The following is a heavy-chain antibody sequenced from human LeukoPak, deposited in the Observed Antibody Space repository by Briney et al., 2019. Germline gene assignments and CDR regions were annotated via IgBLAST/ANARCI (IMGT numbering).Heavy chain of an antibody. CDR3: AKDSDHWSSYYYMDV. J-gene: IGHJ6*03. CDR1: GFSFNNYA. Sequence: GGSLRLSCVDSGFSFNNYAMTWVRQAPGKGLEWVSVISGSGAITYYADSVKGRFTISRDNSKNTLYLQMNRLRAEDTAVYYCAKDSDHWSSYYYMDVWGKGTTVTISS. CDR2: ISGSGAIT. D-gene: IGHD1-1*01. V-gene: IGHV3-23*01.